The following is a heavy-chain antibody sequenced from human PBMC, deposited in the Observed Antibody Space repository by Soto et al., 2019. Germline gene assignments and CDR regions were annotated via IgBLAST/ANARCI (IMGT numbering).Heavy chain of an antibody. Sequence: ASVKVSCKASGYTFTSYDINWVRQATGQGLEWMGWMNPNSGNTGYAQKFQGRVTMTRNTSLSTAYMELCSQRSGDTAVYYCARGSMTTVYYYYYYMDVWGKGTTVTVSS. V-gene: IGHV1-8*01. CDR2: MNPNSGNT. CDR1: GYTFTSYD. D-gene: IGHD4-4*01. J-gene: IGHJ6*03. CDR3: ARGSMTTVYYYYYYMDV.